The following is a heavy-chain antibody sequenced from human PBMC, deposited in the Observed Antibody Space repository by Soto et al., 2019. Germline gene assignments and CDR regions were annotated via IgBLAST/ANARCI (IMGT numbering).Heavy chain of an antibody. J-gene: IGHJ6*02. Sequence: QVQLVQSGAEVKKPGSSVKVSCKASGGTFSSYAISWVRQAPGQGLEWMGGIIPIFGTANYAQKFQGRVTVTGDDPPSTADVELRSVGSEDTAVYYCAREEGLSYYCSCGMDVWGQGSTVTVSS. CDR3: AREEGLSYYCSCGMDV. V-gene: IGHV1-69*12. CDR1: GGTFSSYA. CDR2: IIPIFGTA.